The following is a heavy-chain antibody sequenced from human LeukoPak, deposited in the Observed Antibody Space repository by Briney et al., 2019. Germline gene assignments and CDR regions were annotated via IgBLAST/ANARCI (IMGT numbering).Heavy chain of an antibody. CDR1: GFTFSSYA. CDR3: ARDGGSGIRYDNYIYYGMDV. CDR2: ISYDGNNK. V-gene: IGHV3-30*14. J-gene: IGHJ6*02. Sequence: PGGSLRLSCAASGFTFSSYAMHWVRQAPGEGLEWVALISYDGNNKYYADSVRGRFTISRDNSKNTLDLQMDSLRVEDTAVYFCARDGGSGIRYDNYIYYGMDVWGQGTTVTVSS. D-gene: IGHD3-16*01.